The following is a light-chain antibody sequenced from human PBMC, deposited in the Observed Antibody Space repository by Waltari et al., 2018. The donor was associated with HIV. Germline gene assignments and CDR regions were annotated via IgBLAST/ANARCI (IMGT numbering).Light chain of an antibody. Sequence: QSVLTQPPSVSGAPGQRVSISCTGSSSNIGAGYDVHWYQQLPGTAPKLLIYRNNHRPSGVPDRFSGSKSGTSASLAITGLQPEDEADYYCQSYDNSLSGLVFGGGTKLTVL. CDR3: QSYDNSLSGLV. J-gene: IGLJ3*02. CDR2: RNN. CDR1: SSNIGAGYD. V-gene: IGLV1-40*01.